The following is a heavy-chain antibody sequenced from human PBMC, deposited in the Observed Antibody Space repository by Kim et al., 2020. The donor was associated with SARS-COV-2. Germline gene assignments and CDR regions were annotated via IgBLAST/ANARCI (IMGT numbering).Heavy chain of an antibody. CDR2: ET. V-gene: IGHV5-51*01. CDR3: ASLLSDAFDI. J-gene: IGHJ3*02. Sequence: ETRSSPSIQGTVTISADTSISTAYLQWSSLKASDTAMYYCASLLSDAFDIWGQGTMVTVSS. D-gene: IGHD2-15*01.